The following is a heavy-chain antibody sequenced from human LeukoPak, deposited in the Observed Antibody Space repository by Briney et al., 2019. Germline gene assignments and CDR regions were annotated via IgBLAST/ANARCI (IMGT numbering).Heavy chain of an antibody. CDR3: ARNYYDSSGGFDP. CDR1: GGSFNGYY. J-gene: IGHJ5*02. D-gene: IGHD3-22*01. CDR2: INHSGST. V-gene: IGHV4-34*01. Sequence: SETLSLTCVVYGGSFNGYYWSWIRQPPGKGLEWIGEINHSGSTNYNPCLKSRVTISVDTSKNQFSPKLSSVTAADTAVYYCARNYYDSSGGFDPWGQGTLVTVSS.